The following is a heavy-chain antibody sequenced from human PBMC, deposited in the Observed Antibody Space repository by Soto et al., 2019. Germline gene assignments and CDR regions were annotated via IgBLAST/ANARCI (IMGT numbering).Heavy chain of an antibody. D-gene: IGHD5-18*01. CDR3: AKDRVRRGYSSGKRGLDFDY. CDR1: GFTFSSYA. V-gene: IGHV3-23*01. J-gene: IGHJ4*02. CDR2: ISGSGGST. Sequence: EVQLLESGGGLVQPGGSLRLSCAASGFTFSSYAMSWVRQAPGKGLEWVSAISGSGGSTYYADSVKGRFTISRDNSKNMLYLQMNSLRAEDTAVYYCAKDRVRRGYSSGKRGLDFDYWGQGTLVTVSS.